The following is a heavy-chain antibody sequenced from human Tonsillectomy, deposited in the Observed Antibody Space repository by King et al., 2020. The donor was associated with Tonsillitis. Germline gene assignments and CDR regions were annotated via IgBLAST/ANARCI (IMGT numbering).Heavy chain of an antibody. J-gene: IGHJ4*02. Sequence: VQLVESGGGVVQPGRSLRLSCAASGFTFSSFAMHWVRQAPDKGLECVAVILYDGSKTYYADSVKGRFTISRDNSKNMSYLQMNSLRPEDTAVYYCARDGAYYGSGSPLKYWGQGTLVTGSS. CDR2: ILYDGSKT. D-gene: IGHD3-10*01. CDR1: GFTFSSFA. V-gene: IGHV3-30-3*01. CDR3: ARDGAYYGSGSPLKY.